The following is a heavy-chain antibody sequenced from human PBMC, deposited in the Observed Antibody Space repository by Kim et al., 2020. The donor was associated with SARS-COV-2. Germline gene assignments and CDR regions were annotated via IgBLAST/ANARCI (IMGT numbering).Heavy chain of an antibody. V-gene: IGHV1-3*01. CDR2: T. Sequence: TKYAQKFQGRVTITRDTSANTVYMELSSLKSEDTTLYFCARDRWLQLGFDFWGQGAQVTVSS. J-gene: IGHJ4*01. CDR3: ARDRWLQLGFDF. D-gene: IGHD5-12*01.